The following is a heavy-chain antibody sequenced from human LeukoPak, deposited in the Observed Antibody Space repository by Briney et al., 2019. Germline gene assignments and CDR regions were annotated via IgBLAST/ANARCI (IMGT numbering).Heavy chain of an antibody. Sequence: SETLSLTCTVSGYSISSGYYWGWIRQPPGKGLEWIGSIYHSGSTYYNPSLKSRLTISVDTSKNQFSLKLSSVTAADTAVYYCARVLYVGATTGDAFDIWGQGTMVTVSS. J-gene: IGHJ3*02. CDR2: IYHSGST. CDR1: GYSISSGYY. D-gene: IGHD1-26*01. CDR3: ARVLYVGATTGDAFDI. V-gene: IGHV4-38-2*02.